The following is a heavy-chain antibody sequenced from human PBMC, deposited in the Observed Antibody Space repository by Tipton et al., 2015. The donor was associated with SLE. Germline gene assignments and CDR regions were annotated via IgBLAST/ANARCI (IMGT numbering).Heavy chain of an antibody. CDR2: IYYSGST. J-gene: IGHJ4*02. V-gene: IGHV4-39*07. D-gene: IGHD6-13*01. Sequence: TLSLTCTVSGGSFGSSRFYWGCIRLPPGKGLEWMGRIYYSGSTYYNPSLKSRVTISVDTSKNQFSLKLSSVTAADTAVYYCARDQGPRSSWYYFDYWGQGTLLTVSS. CDR1: GGSFGSSRFY. CDR3: ARDQGPRSSWYYFDY.